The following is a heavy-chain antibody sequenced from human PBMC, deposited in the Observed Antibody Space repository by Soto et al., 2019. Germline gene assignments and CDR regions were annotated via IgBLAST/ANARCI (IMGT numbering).Heavy chain of an antibody. V-gene: IGHV4-4*02. CDR1: GGSISTSNW. J-gene: IGHJ4*02. CDR3: ARESRSWYGSIWDY. D-gene: IGHD6-13*01. CDR2: VYHSGST. Sequence: SETLSLTCAVSGGSISTSNWWSWVRQPPGKGLEWIGEVYHSGSTNYNPSFKSRVAISVDTSKNQFSLKLSSVTAADTAVYYCARESRSWYGSIWDYWGQGTLVTVSS.